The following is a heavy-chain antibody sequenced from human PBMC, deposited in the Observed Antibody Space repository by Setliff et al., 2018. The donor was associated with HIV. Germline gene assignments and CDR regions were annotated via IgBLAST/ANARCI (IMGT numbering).Heavy chain of an antibody. J-gene: IGHJ4*02. D-gene: IGHD6-19*01. CDR3: ARVGAVAGFDY. V-gene: IGHV4-59*01. CDR1: GGSISNYH. CDR2: IYNSGST. Sequence: PSETLSLTCTVSGGSISNYHWSWIRQPPGKGLEWIGYIYNSGSTNYNPSLKSRVTTSVDASKNHFSLKLRSVTAADTAVYYCARVGAVAGFDYWGQGTLVTVSS.